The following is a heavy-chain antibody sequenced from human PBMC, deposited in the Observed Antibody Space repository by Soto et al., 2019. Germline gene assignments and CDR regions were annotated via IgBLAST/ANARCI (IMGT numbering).Heavy chain of an antibody. J-gene: IGHJ6*02. CDR1: GGTFSSYA. V-gene: IGHV1-69*13. Sequence: GASVKVSCKASGGTFSSYAISWVRQAPGQGLEWMGGIIPIFGTANYAQKFQGRATITADESTSTAYMELSSLRSEDTAVYYCARDQWSWGNCSSTSCYTLGLFFRPISVPNYYYGMDVWGQGTTVTVSS. CDR3: ARDQWSWGNCSSTSCYTLGLFFRPISVPNYYYGMDV. D-gene: IGHD2-2*02. CDR2: IIPIFGTA.